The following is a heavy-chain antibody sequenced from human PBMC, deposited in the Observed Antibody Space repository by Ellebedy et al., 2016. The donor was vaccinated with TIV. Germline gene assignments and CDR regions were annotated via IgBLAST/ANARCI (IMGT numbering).Heavy chain of an antibody. V-gene: IGHV3-74*01. CDR1: GFTFSSYW. CDR3: TTDYGDYEMGALFDP. D-gene: IGHD4-17*01. Sequence: GESLKISXAASGFTFSSYWMHWVRQAPGKGLVWVSRINSDGSSTSYADSVKGRFTISRDNAKNTLYLQMNSLKTEDTAVYYCTTDYGDYEMGALFDPWGQGTLVTVSS. CDR2: INSDGSST. J-gene: IGHJ5*02.